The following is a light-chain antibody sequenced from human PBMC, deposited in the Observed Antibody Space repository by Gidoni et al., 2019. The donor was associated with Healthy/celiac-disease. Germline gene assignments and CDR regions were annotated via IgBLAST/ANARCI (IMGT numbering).Light chain of an antibody. CDR3: SSYTSSSTWV. CDR1: NSDVGGYNY. J-gene: IGLJ3*02. V-gene: IGLV2-14*01. Sequence: SALTQPASVSRSPVQSITISCTGTNSDVGGYNYVSWYQPHPGKAPKLMIYEVSNRPSGVSNCFSGSKSGNTASLTISGLQAEDEADYYCSSYTSSSTWVFGGGTKLTVL. CDR2: EVS.